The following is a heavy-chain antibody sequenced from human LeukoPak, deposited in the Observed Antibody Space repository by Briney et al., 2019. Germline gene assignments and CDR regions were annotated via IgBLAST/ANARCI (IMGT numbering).Heavy chain of an antibody. V-gene: IGHV4-4*07. J-gene: IGHJ6*03. D-gene: IGHD2-2*01. CDR2: IYTSGST. CDR3: ARDRGVVVPAAYYYYYYMDV. Sequence: SETLSLTCTVSGGSISSYYWSWIRQPAGKGLEWIGRIYTSGSTNYNPSLKSRVTMSVGTSKNQFSLKLSSVTAADTAVYYCARDRGVVVPAAYYYYYYMDVWGKGTTVTISS. CDR1: GGSISSYY.